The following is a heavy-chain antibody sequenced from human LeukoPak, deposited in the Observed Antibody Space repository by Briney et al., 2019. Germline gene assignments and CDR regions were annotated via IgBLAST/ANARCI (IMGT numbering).Heavy chain of an antibody. V-gene: IGHV3-74*01. CDR3: ARDMWGTFDC. Sequence: PGGSLRLSCAASGFTFSDFWMHWVRQAPGKGPVWVSRIRPDGTDASYADSVKGRFTISRDNARNTLFLQISSLRDEDTAVYYCARDMWGTFDCWGQGTLVTVSS. CDR2: IRPDGTDA. D-gene: IGHD7-27*01. J-gene: IGHJ4*02. CDR1: GFTFSDFW.